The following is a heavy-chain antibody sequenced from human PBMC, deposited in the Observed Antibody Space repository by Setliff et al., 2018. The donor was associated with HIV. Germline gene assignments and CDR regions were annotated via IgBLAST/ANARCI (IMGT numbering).Heavy chain of an antibody. D-gene: IGHD2-8*02. V-gene: IGHV1-18*01. CDR1: GYTLTTSA. J-gene: IGHJ4*02. CDR3: VREFSWSAFYFDS. Sequence: ASVKVSCKASGYTLTTSAISWVRQAPGQGLQWMGWSHTYNGNVNYARNFRGRVTMATDASTSTAFMELYNLRSDDTAVYYCVREFSWSAFYFDSWGQGTLVTVSS. CDR2: SHTYNGNV.